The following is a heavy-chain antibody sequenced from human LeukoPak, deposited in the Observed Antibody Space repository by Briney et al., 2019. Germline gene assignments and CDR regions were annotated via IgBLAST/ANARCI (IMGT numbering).Heavy chain of an antibody. CDR2: IGYDGSNK. V-gene: IGHV3-33*01. CDR1: GFALSSYG. CDR3: ARDRSQYYYGSSGYGDFDY. J-gene: IGHJ4*02. D-gene: IGHD3-22*01. Sequence: GGSLRLSCATSGFALSSYGMHWVRQAPGKGLEWVAVIGYDGSNKFYADSVKGRFTISRDNSKSTLFLQMNSLRAEDTAVYYCARDRSQYYYGSSGYGDFDYWGQGTLVTVSS.